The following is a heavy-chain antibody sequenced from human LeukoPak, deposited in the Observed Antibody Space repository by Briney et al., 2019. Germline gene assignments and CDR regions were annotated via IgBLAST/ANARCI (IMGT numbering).Heavy chain of an antibody. CDR2: ISAYNGNT. Sequence: ASVKVSCTASGYTFTSYGISWVRRAPGQGVEWMGWISAYNGNTNYAQKLQGRVTMTTDTSTSTAYMELRSLRSDDTAVYYCARTPGGDYVWGSYRYTLPSPPFDYWGQGTLVTVSS. CDR3: ARTPGGDYVWGSYRYTLPSPPFDY. CDR1: GYTFTSYG. D-gene: IGHD3-16*02. J-gene: IGHJ4*02. V-gene: IGHV1-18*01.